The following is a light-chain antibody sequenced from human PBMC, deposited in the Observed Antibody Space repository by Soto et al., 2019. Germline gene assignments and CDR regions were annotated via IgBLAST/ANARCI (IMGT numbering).Light chain of an antibody. CDR2: EVT. Sequence: QSALTQPASVSGSPGQSITISCTGTSSDVGGYNYVSWFQQHPGKAPKLIIYEVTERPSGVSDRFSGSKSGNTASLTISGLQAEDEADYYCISYTYSTTHVFGTGTKLT. J-gene: IGLJ1*01. CDR3: ISYTYSTTHV. CDR1: SSDVGGYNY. V-gene: IGLV2-14*01.